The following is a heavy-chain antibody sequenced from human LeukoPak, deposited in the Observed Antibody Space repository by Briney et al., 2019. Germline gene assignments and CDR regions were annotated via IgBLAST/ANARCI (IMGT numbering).Heavy chain of an antibody. Sequence: PGGSLRLSCAASGFTFSSYAMSWVRQAPGKGLEWVSGISGSGVSTYYADSVKGRFTMSRDNSRNMLYLQMNSLRDEDTAKYYCAKTVSGSYSYQGGDYWGQGTLATVSS. CDR2: ISGSGVST. D-gene: IGHD3-16*02. V-gene: IGHV3-23*01. J-gene: IGHJ4*02. CDR3: AKTVSGSYSYQGGDY. CDR1: GFTFSSYA.